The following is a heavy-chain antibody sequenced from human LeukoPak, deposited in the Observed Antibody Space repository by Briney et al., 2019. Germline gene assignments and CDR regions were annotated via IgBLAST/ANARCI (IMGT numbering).Heavy chain of an antibody. D-gene: IGHD3-22*01. CDR1: GGSINSYY. CDR3: ARAFGYDSSGYYYDDAFDI. V-gene: IGHV4-59*01. Sequence: PSETLSLTCTVSGGSINSYYWSWIRQPPGKGLEWIGYIYYSGSTNYNPSLKSRVTISVDTSKNQFSLRLSSVIAADTAVYYCARAFGYDSSGYYYDDAFDIWGQGTMVTVSS. J-gene: IGHJ3*02. CDR2: IYYSGST.